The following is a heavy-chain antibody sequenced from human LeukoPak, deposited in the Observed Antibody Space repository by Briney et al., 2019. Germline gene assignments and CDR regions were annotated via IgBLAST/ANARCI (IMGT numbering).Heavy chain of an antibody. CDR2: ISTTSTSI. CDR1: GFAFSGYS. CDR3: ARGVGATHFDC. D-gene: IGHD1-26*01. Sequence: GGSLRLSCAASGFAFSGYSMNWVRQAPGRGPEWVSLISTTSTSIYYADSVRGRFTISRDNAKNSLYLQMNSLRAEDTAVYCCARGVGATHFDCWGQGTLVTVST. J-gene: IGHJ4*02. V-gene: IGHV3-21*06.